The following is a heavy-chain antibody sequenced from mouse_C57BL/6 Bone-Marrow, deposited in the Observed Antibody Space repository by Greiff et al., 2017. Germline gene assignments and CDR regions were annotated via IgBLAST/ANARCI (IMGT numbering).Heavy chain of an antibody. J-gene: IGHJ4*01. CDR2: IFPGSGST. CDR1: GYTFTDYY. CDR3: ARHYGSSYSAMDY. Sequence: QVQLKESGPELVKPGASVKISCKASGYTFTDYYINWVKQRPGQGLEWIGWIFPGSGSTYYNEKFKGKATLTVDKSSSTAYMLLSSLTSEDSAVYFCARHYGSSYSAMDYWGQGTSVTVSS. D-gene: IGHD1-1*01. V-gene: IGHV1-75*01.